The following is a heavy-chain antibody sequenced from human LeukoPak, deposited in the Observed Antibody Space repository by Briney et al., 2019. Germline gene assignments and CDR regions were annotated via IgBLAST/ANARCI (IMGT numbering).Heavy chain of an antibody. V-gene: IGHV4-59*01. CDR2: IYYTGST. D-gene: IGHD3-16*01. J-gene: IGHJ4*02. CDR3: VYYEECATGYSASSPRHYFDH. CDR1: GGSINSYY. Sequence: PSETLSLTCTVSGGSINSYYRSWIRQPPGKGLECIGHIYYTGSTYYKPSLESRVTLSVDTAKNQISLKLSSVTAADTAVYYSVYYEECATGYSASSPRHYFDHWGQGTLVTVSS.